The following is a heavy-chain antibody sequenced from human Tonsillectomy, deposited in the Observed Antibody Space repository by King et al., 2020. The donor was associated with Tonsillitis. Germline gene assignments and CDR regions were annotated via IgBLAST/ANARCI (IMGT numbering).Heavy chain of an antibody. Sequence: QLQESGSGLVKPSQTLSLTCAVSGGSISSGGYSWSWIRQPPGKGLEWIGYIYHSGSTYYNPSLKSRVTISVDRSKNQFSLKLSSVTAADTAVYYCARGATAAAGWGFDYWGQGTLVTVSS. CDR2: IYHSGST. CDR1: GGSISSGGYS. D-gene: IGHD6-13*01. J-gene: IGHJ4*02. V-gene: IGHV4-30-2*01. CDR3: ARGATAAAGWGFDY.